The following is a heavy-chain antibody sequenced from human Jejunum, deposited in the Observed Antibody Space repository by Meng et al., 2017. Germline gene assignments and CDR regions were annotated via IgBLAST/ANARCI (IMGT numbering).Heavy chain of an antibody. J-gene: IGHJ5*02. D-gene: IGHD2-21*02. Sequence: VDLQESGPCLGKPSPTLSLTCTVSGGSISSGGHYWAWIRQHPGKGLEWIGYIHYSGSTFYNVFLRSRVTMSIDTSKNQFSLNVSSVTAADTAVYYCARSVVTPRSHWFDPWGQGIAVTVSS. CDR3: ARSVVTPRSHWFDP. CDR1: GGSISSGGHY. CDR2: IHYSGST. V-gene: IGHV4-31*03.